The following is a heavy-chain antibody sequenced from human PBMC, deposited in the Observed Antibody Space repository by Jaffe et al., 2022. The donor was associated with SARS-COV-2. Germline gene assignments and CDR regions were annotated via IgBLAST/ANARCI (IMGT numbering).Heavy chain of an antibody. D-gene: IGHD6-25*01. CDR2: ISYDGSNK. CDR1: GFTFSSYA. Sequence: QVQLVESGGGVVQPGRSLRLSCAASGFTFSSYAMHWVRQAPGKGLEWVAVISYDGSNKYYADSVKGRFTISRDNSKNTLYLQMNSLRAEDTAVYYCARKRSGWYFDLWGRGTLVTVSS. V-gene: IGHV3-30-3*01. J-gene: IGHJ2*01. CDR3: ARKRSGWYFDL.